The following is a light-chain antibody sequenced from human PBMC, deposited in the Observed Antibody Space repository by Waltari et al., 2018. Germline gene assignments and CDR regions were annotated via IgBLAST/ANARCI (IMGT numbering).Light chain of an antibody. CDR2: TDD. Sequence: QSVLTQPPSASGTPGQRVTISCSGSTSNIGSNTVSWYQQLPGTAPKLLIYTDDQRPSGVPDRFSGSKSGTSASLAISGSQSEDEAHYHCSAWDDNLNGVIFGGGTKLTVL. V-gene: IGLV1-44*01. CDR1: TSNIGSNT. J-gene: IGLJ2*01. CDR3: SAWDDNLNGVI.